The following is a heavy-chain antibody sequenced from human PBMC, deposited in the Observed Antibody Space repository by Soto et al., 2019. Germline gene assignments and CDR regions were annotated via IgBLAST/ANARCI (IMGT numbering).Heavy chain of an antibody. CDR3: ARGPRGLYHHDY. Sequence: EVQLVESGGGLVQPGGSLRLSCVASGFTFSGDWMHWVRQAAGKGLVWVSRINMDGTSTNYADSVKGRFTISRDNAKNTLYLQMNSLSVDDTAVYYCARGPRGLYHHDYWGLGALVTVS. CDR2: INMDGTST. CDR1: GFTFSGDW. J-gene: IGHJ4*02. D-gene: IGHD2-8*02. V-gene: IGHV3-74*01.